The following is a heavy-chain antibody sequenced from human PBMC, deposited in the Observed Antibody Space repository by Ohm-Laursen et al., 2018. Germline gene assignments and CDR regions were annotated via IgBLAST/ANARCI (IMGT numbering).Heavy chain of an antibody. J-gene: IGHJ4*02. CDR3: ARIRRMTKHYYDSSGYYFDY. V-gene: IGHV1-46*01. CDR1: GYTFTSYY. Sequence: ASVKVSCKASGYTFTSYYMHWVRQAPGQGLEWMGIINPSGGSTSYAQKFQGRVTMTRDTSTSTVYMELSSLRSEDTAVYYCARIRRMTKHYYDSSGYYFDYWGQGTLVTVSS. CDR2: INPSGGST. D-gene: IGHD3-22*01.